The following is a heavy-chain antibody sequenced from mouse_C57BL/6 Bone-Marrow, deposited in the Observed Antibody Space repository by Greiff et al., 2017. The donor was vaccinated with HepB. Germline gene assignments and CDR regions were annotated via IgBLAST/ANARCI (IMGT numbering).Heavy chain of an antibody. Sequence: QVQLQQSGAELARPGASVKLSCKASGYTFTSYGISWVKQRTGQGLEWIGEIYPRSGNTYYNEKFKGKATLTADKSSSTAYMELRSLTSEDSAVYFCARLPYYSNSFAYWGQGTLVTVSA. CDR1: GYTFTSYG. V-gene: IGHV1-81*01. CDR3: ARLPYYSNSFAY. J-gene: IGHJ3*01. D-gene: IGHD2-5*01. CDR2: IYPRSGNT.